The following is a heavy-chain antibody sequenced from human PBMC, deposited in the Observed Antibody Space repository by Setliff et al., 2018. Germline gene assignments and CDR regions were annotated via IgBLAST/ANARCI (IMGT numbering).Heavy chain of an antibody. J-gene: IGHJ6*03. CDR1: GGSISSYY. Sequence: NPSETLSLTCTVSGGSISSYYWTWIRQPPGKGLEWIGYFYHSGSTNYNPSLKGRVTMTSDTSRNQLSLKLTSVSAADTAIYYCARSSYYASGNSHNYYMDVWGKGTAVTAP. D-gene: IGHD3-10*01. V-gene: IGHV4-59*08. CDR2: FYHSGST. CDR3: ARSSYYASGNSHNYYMDV.